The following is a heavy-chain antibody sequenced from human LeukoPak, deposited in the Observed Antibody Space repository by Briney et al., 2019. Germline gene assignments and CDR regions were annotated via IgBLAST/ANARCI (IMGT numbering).Heavy chain of an antibody. J-gene: IGHJ4*02. Sequence: PSGTLSLTCAVSGGSISSSNWWSWVRQPPGKGLEGIGEIYHSGSTNYNPSLKSRVTISVDKSKNQFSLKLSSVTAADTAVYYCARNRRDSSGYYYVRSYFDYWGQGTLVTVSS. CDR3: ARNRRDSSGYYYVRSYFDY. CDR1: GGSISSSNW. CDR2: IYHSGST. V-gene: IGHV4-4*02. D-gene: IGHD3-22*01.